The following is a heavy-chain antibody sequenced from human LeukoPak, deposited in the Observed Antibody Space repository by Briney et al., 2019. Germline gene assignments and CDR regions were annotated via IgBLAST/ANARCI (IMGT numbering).Heavy chain of an antibody. CDR3: ATGESAPGDPDYYYYGMDV. CDR2: INAGNGNT. CDR1: GYTFTSYA. Sequence: ASVKVSCKASGYTFTSYAMHWVRQAPGQRLEWMGWINAGNGNTKYSQKFQGRVTMTEDTSTDTAYMELSSLRSEDTAVYYCATGESAPGDPDYYYYGMDVWGQGTTVTVSS. D-gene: IGHD2-21*01. V-gene: IGHV1-3*01. J-gene: IGHJ6*02.